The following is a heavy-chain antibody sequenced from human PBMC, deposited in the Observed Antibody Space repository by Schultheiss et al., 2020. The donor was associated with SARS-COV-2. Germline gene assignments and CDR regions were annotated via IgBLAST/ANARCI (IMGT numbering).Heavy chain of an antibody. Sequence: SETLSLTCTVSGASIRTISYYWGWIRQPPGKGLEWIGYIYYSGSANYNPSLKSRVTISVDTSKNQFSLNLTSVTAADTAVYYCARSSYYYDGVDVWGQGTTVTVSS. J-gene: IGHJ6*02. D-gene: IGHD1-7*01. V-gene: IGHV4-61*05. CDR2: IYYSGSA. CDR3: ARSSYYYDGVDV. CDR1: GASIRTISYY.